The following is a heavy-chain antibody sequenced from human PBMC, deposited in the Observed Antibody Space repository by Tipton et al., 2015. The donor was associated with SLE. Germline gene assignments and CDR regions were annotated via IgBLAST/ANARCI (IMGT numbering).Heavy chain of an antibody. D-gene: IGHD7-27*01. J-gene: IGHJ2*01. CDR3: ARVPLLTGSWYFDL. Sequence: TLSLTCAVSGGSISSGGYSWSWIRQPPGKGLEWIGYIYHSGSTYYNPSLKSRVTISVDTSKNQFSLKLSSVTAADTAVYYCARVPLLTGSWYFDLWGRGTLVTVSS. CDR1: GGSISSGGYS. V-gene: IGHV4-30-2*01. CDR2: IYHSGST.